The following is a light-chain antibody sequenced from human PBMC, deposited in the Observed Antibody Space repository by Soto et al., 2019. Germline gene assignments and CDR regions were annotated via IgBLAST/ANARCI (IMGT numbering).Light chain of an antibody. CDR2: GTS. V-gene: IGKV1-39*01. CDR3: QRSYITPPST. CDR1: EGISSF. Sequence: DIQMTQSPSSLSVSVGDKVTITCRASEGISSFLNWYQQKPGKAPKLLIFGTSNLHFGVPSRFSGSGSGTDFALTISSLQAEDFASDYCQRSYITPPSTCRQGTRLE. J-gene: IGKJ5*01.